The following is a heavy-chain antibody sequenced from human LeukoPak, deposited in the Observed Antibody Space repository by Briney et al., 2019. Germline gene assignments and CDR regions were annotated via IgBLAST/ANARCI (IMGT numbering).Heavy chain of an antibody. J-gene: IGHJ4*02. V-gene: IGHV3-23*01. CDR3: TRHRGLLWSTS. Sequence: GGSLRLSCAASGFTFSSYGMSWVRQAPGKWLEWVSAISGSGGSTYYADSVKCRFTISRDKSKNTLYLQMNSLRAEDTAVYYCTRHRGLLWSTSWGQGTLVTVSS. CDR2: ISGSGGST. CDR1: GFTFSSYG. D-gene: IGHD3-10*01.